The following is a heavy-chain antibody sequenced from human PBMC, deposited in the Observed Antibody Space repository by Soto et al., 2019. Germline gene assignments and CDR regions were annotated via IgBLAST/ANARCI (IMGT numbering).Heavy chain of an antibody. CDR1: GYSFSNYW. CDR3: ARLYETSNYYFLAWFDP. CDR2: IYPRDSDT. V-gene: IGHV5-51*01. D-gene: IGHD3-22*01. Sequence: GESLKISCKASGYSFSNYWIAWVRQMPGKGLEWMGIIYPRDSDTRYSPSFQGQVTISADKSINSAYLQWSSLRASDTAVYYGARLYETSNYYFLAWFDPWGQGTLVTVSS. J-gene: IGHJ5*02.